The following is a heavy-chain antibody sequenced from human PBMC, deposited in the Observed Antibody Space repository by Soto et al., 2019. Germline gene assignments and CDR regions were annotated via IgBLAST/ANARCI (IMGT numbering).Heavy chain of an antibody. D-gene: IGHD3-10*01. J-gene: IGHJ6*02. Sequence: LSLTCTVSGGSISSYYWSWIRQPAGKGLEWIGRIYTSGSTNYNPSLKSRVTMSVDTSKNQFSLKLSSVTAADTAVYYCARVQKGYYYGSVTYYYGMDVWGQGTTVTVSS. CDR1: GGSISSYY. CDR2: IYTSGST. CDR3: ARVQKGYYYGSVTYYYGMDV. V-gene: IGHV4-4*07.